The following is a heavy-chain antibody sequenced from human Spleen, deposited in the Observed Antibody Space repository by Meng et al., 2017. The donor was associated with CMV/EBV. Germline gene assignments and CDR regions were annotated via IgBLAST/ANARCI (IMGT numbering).Heavy chain of an antibody. Sequence: QVHLAQAGPELRRPGASVTVACKASGYNFDIYGITWVRQAPGQGLEWVGWVSAENGDTDYGQKFQGRVTVTADTFTNTAYMEMRSLRSDDSAMYYCARAGAAVTTHFDFWGQGTLVTVSS. J-gene: IGHJ4*02. CDR3: ARAGAAVTTHFDF. CDR1: GYNFDIYG. CDR2: VSAENGDT. D-gene: IGHD4-17*01. V-gene: IGHV1-18*01.